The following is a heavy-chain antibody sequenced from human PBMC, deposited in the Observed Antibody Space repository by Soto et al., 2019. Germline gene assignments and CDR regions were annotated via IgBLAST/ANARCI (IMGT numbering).Heavy chain of an antibody. CDR2: IYYSGST. D-gene: IGHD3-16*02. Sequence: QVQLQESGPGLVKPSQTLSLTCTVSGGSISSGGYYWSWIRQHPGKGLEWIGYIYYSGSTYYNPSLKSRVTIPVDTSKNQFSLKLSSVTAADTAVYYCARGITFGGVIDPHFDYWGQGTLVTVSS. V-gene: IGHV4-31*03. J-gene: IGHJ4*02. CDR1: GGSISSGGYY. CDR3: ARGITFGGVIDPHFDY.